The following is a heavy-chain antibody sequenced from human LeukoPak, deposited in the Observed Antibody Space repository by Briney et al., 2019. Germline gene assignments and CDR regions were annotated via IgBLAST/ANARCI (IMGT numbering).Heavy chain of an antibody. CDR3: AKADTAMVTPYWYFDL. V-gene: IGHV3-23*01. CDR2: ISGSGGST. Sequence: GGSLRLSCAASGFTFSSYAMSWVRQAPGKGLEWVSAISGSGGSTYYADSVKGRFTISRDNSKNTLYLQMNSLRAEDTAVYYCAKADTAMVTPYWYFDLWGRGTLVTVSS. J-gene: IGHJ2*01. CDR1: GFTFSSYA. D-gene: IGHD5-18*01.